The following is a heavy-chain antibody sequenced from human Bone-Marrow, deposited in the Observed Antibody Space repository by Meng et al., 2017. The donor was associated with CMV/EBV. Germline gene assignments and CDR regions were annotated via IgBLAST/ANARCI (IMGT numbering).Heavy chain of an antibody. Sequence: GESLKISCAVSGFTINNYYMTWIRQAPGKGLEWVSYISSDGATIYYADSVKGRFTISRDNAKNSLYLQMNSLRAEDTAVYYCARDGIPAAPNWFDPWGQGTLVTVSS. D-gene: IGHD2-2*01. CDR2: ISSDGATI. CDR3: ARDGIPAAPNWFDP. V-gene: IGHV3-11*04. CDR1: GFTINNYY. J-gene: IGHJ5*02.